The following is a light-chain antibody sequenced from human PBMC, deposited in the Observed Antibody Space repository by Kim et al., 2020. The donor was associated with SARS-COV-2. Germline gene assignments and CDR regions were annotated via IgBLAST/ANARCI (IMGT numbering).Light chain of an antibody. V-gene: IGLV2-14*03. J-gene: IGLJ2*01. CDR3: GSYTGSSNVV. CDR1: SSDVGGYNL. CDR2: DVS. Sequence: QSALTQPASVSGSPGQSITISCTGTSSDVGGYNLVSWYQQHPGKAPTLMIYDVSNRPSGISNRFSGSKSGNTDSLTISGLQAEDENDYYCGSYTGSSNVVFRGGTQQTVL.